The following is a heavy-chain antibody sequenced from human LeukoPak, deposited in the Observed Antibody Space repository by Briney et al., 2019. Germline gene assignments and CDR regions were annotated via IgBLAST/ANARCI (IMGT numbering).Heavy chain of an antibody. CDR1: GFTVSSNY. CDR3: ARDESGSYYFDY. Sequence: GGSLRLSCAASGFTVSSNYMSWVRQAPGKGLGWVSVIYSGGSTYYADSVKGRFTISRDNSKNTLYLQMNSLRAEDTAVYCCARDESGSYYFDYWGQGTLVTVSS. J-gene: IGHJ4*02. D-gene: IGHD1-26*01. V-gene: IGHV3-66*01. CDR2: IYSGGST.